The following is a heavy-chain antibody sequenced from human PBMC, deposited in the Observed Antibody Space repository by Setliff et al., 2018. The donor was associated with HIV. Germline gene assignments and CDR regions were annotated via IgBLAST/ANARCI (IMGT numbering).Heavy chain of an antibody. Sequence: SETLSLTCTVSGGSISGHYWSWIRQPAGKGLEWVGHMYPGGSINYNPSLNSRVTMSVDRSKNQFSLKLSSVTAADTAVYYCARDSDVDSSVSDVWGKGTTVTVSS. V-gene: IGHV4-4*07. J-gene: IGHJ6*04. CDR3: ARDSDVDSSVSDV. CDR1: GGSISGHY. CDR2: MYPGGSI. D-gene: IGHD6-19*01.